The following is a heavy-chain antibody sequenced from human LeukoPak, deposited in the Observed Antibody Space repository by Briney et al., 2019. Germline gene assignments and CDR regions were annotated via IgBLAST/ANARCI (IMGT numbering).Heavy chain of an antibody. CDR2: IYYSGST. D-gene: IGHD3-22*01. V-gene: IGHV4-31*03. Sequence: SETLSLTCTVSGGSISSGGYYWSWIRQHPGKGLEWIGYIYYSGSTYYNPSLKSRVTILVDTSKNQFSLKLSSVTAADTAVYYCARDSYDYYFDYWGQGTLVTVSS. CDR3: ARDSYDYYFDY. J-gene: IGHJ4*02. CDR1: GGSISSGGYY.